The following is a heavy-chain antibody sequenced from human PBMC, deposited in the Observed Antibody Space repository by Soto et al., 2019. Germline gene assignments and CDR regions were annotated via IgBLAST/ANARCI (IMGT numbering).Heavy chain of an antibody. CDR1: GYTFTGYY. CDR3: ARGEYYMLTGYLYDFDY. V-gene: IGHV1-2*04. J-gene: IGHJ4*02. CDR2: INPNSGGT. D-gene: IGHD3-9*01. Sequence: ASVKVSCKASGYTFTGYYMHWVRQAPGQGLEWMGWINPNSGGTNYAQKFQGWVTMTRDTSISTAYMELSRLRSDDTAVYYCARGEYYMLTGYLYDFDYWGQGTLFTVSS.